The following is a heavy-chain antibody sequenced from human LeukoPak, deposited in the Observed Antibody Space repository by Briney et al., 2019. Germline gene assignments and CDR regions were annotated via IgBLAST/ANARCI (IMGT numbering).Heavy chain of an antibody. V-gene: IGHV4-39*07. D-gene: IGHD5-24*01. CDR2: IYYSGST. CDR1: GGSISSSSYY. J-gene: IGHJ2*01. CDR3: ARDGGDGSPGL. Sequence: PSETLSLTCTVSGGSISSSSYYWGWIRQPPGKGLEWIGSIYYSGSTYYNPSLKSRVTISVDTSKNQFSLKLSSVTAADTAVYYCARDGGDGSPGLWGRGTLVTVSS.